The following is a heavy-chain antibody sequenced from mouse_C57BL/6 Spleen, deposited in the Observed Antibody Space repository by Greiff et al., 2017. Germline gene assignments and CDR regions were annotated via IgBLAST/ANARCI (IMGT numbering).Heavy chain of an antibody. CDR3: ARSGYGNWFAY. V-gene: IGHV1-69*01. D-gene: IGHD2-1*01. Sequence: QVQLQQPGAELLMPGASVKLSCKASGYTFTSYWMHWVKQRPGQGLEWIGEIDPSDSYTNYNQKFKGKSTLTVDKSSSTAYMQLSSLTSEDSAVYYCARSGYGNWFAYWGQGTLVTVSA. CDR1: GYTFTSYW. J-gene: IGHJ3*01. CDR2: IDPSDSYT.